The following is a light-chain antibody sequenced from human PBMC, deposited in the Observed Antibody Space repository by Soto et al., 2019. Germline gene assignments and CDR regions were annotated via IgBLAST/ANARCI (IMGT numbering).Light chain of an antibody. CDR3: SSYTSSSTYV. V-gene: IGLV2-14*01. CDR2: DVS. CDR1: SSEVGGYNY. J-gene: IGLJ1*01. Sequence: QSALTQPASVSGSPGQSITIPCTGTSSEVGGYNYVSWYQQHPGKAPKLMIYDVSNRPSGVSNRFSGSKSGNTASLTISGLQAEDEADYYCSSYTSSSTYVFGAGTKLTVL.